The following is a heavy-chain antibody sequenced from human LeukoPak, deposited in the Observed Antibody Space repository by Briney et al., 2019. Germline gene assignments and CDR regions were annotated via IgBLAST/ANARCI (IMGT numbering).Heavy chain of an antibody. CDR3: ARGLSGHSIFGSGLSDY. CDR2: LYDSNEN. V-gene: IGHV3-53*05. CDR1: GFSVSTNY. D-gene: IGHD3-22*01. Sequence: GGSLRLSCVASGFSVSTNYMNWVRQAPGKGPEWVSVLYDSNENFYLAAVEGRFFISRDSPTNALYLQMNSLRPEDTAVYYCARGLSGHSIFGSGLSDYWGRGTLVTVSS. J-gene: IGHJ4*02.